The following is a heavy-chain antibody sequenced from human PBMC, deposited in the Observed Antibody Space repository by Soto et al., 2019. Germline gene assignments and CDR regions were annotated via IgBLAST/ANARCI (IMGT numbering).Heavy chain of an antibody. Sequence: RGESLKISCKASGYNFTNHWIAWVRQLPGRGLEWMGIFYRADSDSTYSPSFEGQVTISAYKSINTAYLQWSSLKASDTAIYYCARGIAAAGSPGYYYYGMDVWGQGTTVTVSS. CDR2: FYRADSDS. CDR3: ARGIAAAGSPGYYYYGMDV. CDR1: GYNFTNHW. D-gene: IGHD6-13*01. J-gene: IGHJ6*02. V-gene: IGHV5-51*01.